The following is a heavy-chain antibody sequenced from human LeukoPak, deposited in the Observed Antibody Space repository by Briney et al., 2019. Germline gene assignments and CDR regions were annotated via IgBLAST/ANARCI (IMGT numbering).Heavy chain of an antibody. J-gene: IGHJ4*02. D-gene: IGHD7-27*01. Sequence: SETLSLTCTVSGGSISSYYWSWIRQPPGKGLEWIGYIYYSGSTNYNPSLTSRVTISVDTSKNQFSLKLSSVTAADTAVYYCARVNWVIDYWGQGTLVTVSS. CDR3: ARVNWVIDY. CDR2: IYYSGST. V-gene: IGHV4-59*08. CDR1: GGSISSYY.